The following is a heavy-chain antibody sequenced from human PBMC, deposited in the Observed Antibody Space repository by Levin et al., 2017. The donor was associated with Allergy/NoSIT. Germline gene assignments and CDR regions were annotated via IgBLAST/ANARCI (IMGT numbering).Heavy chain of an antibody. CDR3: ASHVGGPAAMSFGGAFDM. CDR2: IYYSGDT. Sequence: SETLSLTCTVSGGSISSGSYYWAWIRQPPGTGLEWIGSIYYSGDTYYNPSLRSRVTISVDTSKNQFSLKVNSVTAADTAVYYCASHVGGPAAMSFGGAFDMWGQGTMVTVSS. J-gene: IGHJ3*02. V-gene: IGHV4-39*01. CDR1: GGSISSGSYY. D-gene: IGHD2-2*01.